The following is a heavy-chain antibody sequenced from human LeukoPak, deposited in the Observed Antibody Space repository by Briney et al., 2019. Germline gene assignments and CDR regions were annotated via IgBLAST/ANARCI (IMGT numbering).Heavy chain of an antibody. Sequence: PGGSLRLSCAASGFTFDDYAMHWVRQAPGKGLEWVSGISWNSGSIGYADSVKGRFTISRDNAKNSLYLQMNSLRAEDTALYYCAAGRRDGYKRAFDIWGQGTMVTVSS. V-gene: IGHV3-9*01. CDR2: ISWNSGSI. CDR3: AAGRRDGYKRAFDI. J-gene: IGHJ3*02. CDR1: GFTFDDYA. D-gene: IGHD5-24*01.